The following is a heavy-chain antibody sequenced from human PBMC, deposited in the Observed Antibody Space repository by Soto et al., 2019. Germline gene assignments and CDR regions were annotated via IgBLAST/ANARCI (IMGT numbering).Heavy chain of an antibody. V-gene: IGHV3-66*02. CDR3: ARDPYLSSNLAAAGAFDP. J-gene: IGHJ5*02. D-gene: IGHD6-13*01. CDR1: GFTVSNIY. Sequence: GGSLRLSCAVSGFTVSNIYMSWVRQAPGKAVECVLVIYDGDTTYYADSVKGRFTISRDDSKNTLYLQMNSLRAEDTAVYYCARDPYLSSNLAAAGAFDPWGQGTLVTVSS. CDR2: IYDGDTT.